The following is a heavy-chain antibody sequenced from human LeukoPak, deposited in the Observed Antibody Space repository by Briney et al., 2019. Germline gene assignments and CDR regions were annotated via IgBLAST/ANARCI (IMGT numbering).Heavy chain of an antibody. D-gene: IGHD3-10*01. V-gene: IGHV3-30-3*01. Sequence: VRSLRLSCAASGFTFSSYAMHWVRQAPGKGLEWVAVISYDGSNKYYADSVKGRFTISRDNSKNTPYLQMNSLRAEDTAVYYRARGPRGGYNWFDPWGQGTLVTVSS. CDR1: GFTFSSYA. CDR2: ISYDGSNK. J-gene: IGHJ5*02. CDR3: ARGPRGGYNWFDP.